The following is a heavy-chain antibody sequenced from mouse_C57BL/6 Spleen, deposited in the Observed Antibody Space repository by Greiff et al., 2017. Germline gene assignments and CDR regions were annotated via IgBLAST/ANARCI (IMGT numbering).Heavy chain of an antibody. CDR1: GFTFSDYG. CDR2: ISSGSSTI. CDR3: ARKVSGDWYFDV. D-gene: IGHD2-14*01. V-gene: IGHV5-17*01. Sequence: EVKLQESGGGLVKPGGSLKLSCAASGFTFSDYGMHWVRQAPEKGLEWVAYISSGSSTIYYADTVKGRFTISRDNAKNTLFLQMTSLRSEDTAMYYCARKVSGDWYFDVWGTGTTVTVSS. J-gene: IGHJ1*03.